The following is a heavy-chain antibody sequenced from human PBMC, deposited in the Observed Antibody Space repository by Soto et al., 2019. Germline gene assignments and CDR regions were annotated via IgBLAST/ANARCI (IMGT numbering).Heavy chain of an antibody. D-gene: IGHD6-13*01. V-gene: IGHV3-23*01. CDR2: ISGSDGST. CDR3: ARRSSSWYFDY. Sequence: EVQLLESGGGLVQPGGSLRLSCAASGFTFSSYAMNWVRQAPGKGLVWVSVISGSDGSTYYADSVKGRFTISRDTSKNSLTLQMNSLRAEDTAGYYCARRSSSWYFDYWGQGTLGTVSS. CDR1: GFTFSSYA. J-gene: IGHJ4*02.